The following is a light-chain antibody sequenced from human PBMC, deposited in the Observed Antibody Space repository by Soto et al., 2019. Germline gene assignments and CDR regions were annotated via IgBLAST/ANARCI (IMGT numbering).Light chain of an antibody. CDR2: STS. V-gene: IGLV7-43*01. Sequence: QAVVTKEPSLTVSPGGTVTLTCASSAGAVTSYYYANWLQQKPGQAPRGLIYSTSKKHSWTPARFSGSLLGGKASLTLSAVQHEDEADYYCLLYYGGAQVLFGGGTKLTVL. J-gene: IGLJ2*01. CDR3: LLYYGGAQVL. CDR1: AGAVTSYYY.